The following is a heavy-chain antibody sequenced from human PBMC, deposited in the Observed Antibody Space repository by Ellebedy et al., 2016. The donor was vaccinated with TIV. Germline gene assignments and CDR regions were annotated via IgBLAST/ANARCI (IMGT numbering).Heavy chain of an antibody. V-gene: IGHV3-7*03. J-gene: IGHJ2*01. CDR2: IKEDGSEK. CDR1: EFTFTNYW. D-gene: IGHD3-3*01. Sequence: PGGSLRLSCAASEFTFTNYWMAWVRQAPGKGLEWVANIKEDGSEKDYVDSVKGRFTISRDSAENSVYLQMNSLRAEDTAVYYCARESQEVRRFLEWSPLERHFDLWGRGTLVTVSS. CDR3: ARESQEVRRFLEWSPLERHFDL.